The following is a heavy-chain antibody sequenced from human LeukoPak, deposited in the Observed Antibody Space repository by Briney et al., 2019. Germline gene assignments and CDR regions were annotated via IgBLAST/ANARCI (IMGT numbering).Heavy chain of an antibody. V-gene: IGHV3-13*01. CDR3: ARVSSGGGQSTYFDY. CDR2: IDTAGDT. CDR1: GFTFSSHD. Sequence: GGSLRLSCVASGFTFSSHDMHWVREATGKDLEWVSAIDTAGDTYYPDSVKGRFTISRENAKNSLYLQLNSLRAGDTAAYYCARVSSGGGQSTYFDYWGRGTLVTVSS. J-gene: IGHJ4*02. D-gene: IGHD1-26*01.